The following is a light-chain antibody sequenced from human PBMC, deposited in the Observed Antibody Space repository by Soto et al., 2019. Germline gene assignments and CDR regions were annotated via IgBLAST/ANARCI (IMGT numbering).Light chain of an antibody. Sequence: DIPMTQSPSSLSASVGDRVTITCRASQSISNFLNWYQQKPGKAPKLLIYAASSLRSGVTSRFSGSGSGTYFALTISSLQREEFATYVCQQRYSSPWTFGQGTKVEIK. V-gene: IGKV1-39*01. J-gene: IGKJ1*01. CDR3: QQRYSSPWT. CDR2: AAS. CDR1: QSISNF.